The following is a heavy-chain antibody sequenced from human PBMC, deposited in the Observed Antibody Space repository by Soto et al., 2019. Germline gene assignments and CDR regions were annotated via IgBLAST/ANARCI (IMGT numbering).Heavy chain of an antibody. CDR2: ISYDGSNK. Sequence: QVQLVESGGGVVQPGRSLRLSCAASGFTFSSYGMHWVRQAPGKGLEWVAVISYDGSNKYYADSVKGRFTISRDNXXXXXXXXMNSLRAEDTAVYYCAKAPEDYYGSGSNTDYWGQGTLVTVSS. V-gene: IGHV3-30*18. CDR1: GFTFSSYG. CDR3: AKAPEDYYGSGSNTDY. D-gene: IGHD3-10*01. J-gene: IGHJ4*02.